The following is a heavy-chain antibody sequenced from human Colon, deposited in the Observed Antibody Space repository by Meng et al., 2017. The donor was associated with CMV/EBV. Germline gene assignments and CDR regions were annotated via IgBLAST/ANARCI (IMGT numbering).Heavy chain of an antibody. CDR1: GESMRSHY. Sequence: GSLRLSCTVSGESMRSHYWSWIRQPPGKGLEWMGHVYYSGSATYSPSLRSRVSISLDMSKNQFSLKLRSVTAADTAMYFCARDGKFMWNHGMDVWGQGIAVTVSS. J-gene: IGHJ6*02. CDR3: ARDGKFMWNHGMDV. CDR2: VYYSGSA. D-gene: IGHD1-1*01. V-gene: IGHV4-59*11.